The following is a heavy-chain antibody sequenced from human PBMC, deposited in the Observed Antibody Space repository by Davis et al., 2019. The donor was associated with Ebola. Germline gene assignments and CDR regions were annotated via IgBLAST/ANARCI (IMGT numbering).Heavy chain of an antibody. D-gene: IGHD3-10*01. J-gene: IGHJ5*02. V-gene: IGHV4-59*02. CDR2: ISNSGST. CDR1: GDSVSSYY. CDR3: ARERRFCSWLDD. Sequence: PSETLSLTCTVSGDSVSSYYWNWIRQPPGKGLEWIGYISNSGSTNYNPSLKSRITMSVDMSKKQFSLKLSSVTAADTAVYYCARERRFCSWLDDWGQGTLVTVSS.